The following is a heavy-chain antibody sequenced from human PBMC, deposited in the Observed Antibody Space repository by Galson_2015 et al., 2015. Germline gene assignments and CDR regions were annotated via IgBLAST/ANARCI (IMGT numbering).Heavy chain of an antibody. Sequence: LSLTCTVSGGSISSSSYYWGWIRQPPGKGLEWIGSIYYSGSTYYNPSLKSRVTISVDTSKNQFSLKLSSVTAADTAVYYCARSRGTLSPYCSSTSCYVFQAPARFDYWGQGTLVTVSS. V-gene: IGHV4-39*01. CDR1: GGSISSSSYY. CDR2: IYYSGST. J-gene: IGHJ4*02. D-gene: IGHD2-2*01. CDR3: ARSRGTLSPYCSSTSCYVFQAPARFDY.